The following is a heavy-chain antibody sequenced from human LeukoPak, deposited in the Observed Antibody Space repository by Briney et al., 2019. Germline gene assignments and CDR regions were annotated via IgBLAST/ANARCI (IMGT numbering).Heavy chain of an antibody. J-gene: IGHJ2*01. CDR3: ARGYGSGSYYGYFDL. CDR1: GYTFTSYG. V-gene: IGHV1-18*01. D-gene: IGHD3-10*01. Sequence: ASVKVSCKASGYTFTSYGISWVRQAPGQGLEWMGWISPYNGDTNSAQRLQGRVTMTTDTSTSTAYMEVRSLRSDDTAVYYCARGYGSGSYYGYFDLWGRGTLVTVSS. CDR2: ISPYNGDT.